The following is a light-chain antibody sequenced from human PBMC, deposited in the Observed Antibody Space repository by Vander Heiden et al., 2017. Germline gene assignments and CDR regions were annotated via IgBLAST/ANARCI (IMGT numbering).Light chain of an antibody. CDR1: QSLLHSNGKTY. J-gene: IGKJ4*01. CDR3: MQALQTPLT. Sequence: DIVMTQSPLSLPVTPGEPASISCRSSQSLLHSNGKTYLDWYLQKPGQSQQLLIYLGSNRASGVPDRISGRGSGTDFTLKISRVEAEDVGVYYCMQALQTPLTFGGGTKVEIK. CDR2: LGS. V-gene: IGKV2-28*01.